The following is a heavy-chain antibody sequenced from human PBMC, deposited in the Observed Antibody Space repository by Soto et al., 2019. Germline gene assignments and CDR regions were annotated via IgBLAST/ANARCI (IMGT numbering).Heavy chain of an antibody. Sequence: GALRLSCTASGFTFSNYAMSWVRQAPGKGLEWVSTFSSGGGTYYADSVKGRFTISRDNSKNTLSLQMNSLRAEDTAVYYCTKANRYCSGANCFTFDYWGLGTLVTVSS. J-gene: IGHJ4*02. CDR2: FSSGGGT. V-gene: IGHV3-23*01. CDR1: GFTFSNYA. D-gene: IGHD2-15*01. CDR3: TKANRYCSGANCFTFDY.